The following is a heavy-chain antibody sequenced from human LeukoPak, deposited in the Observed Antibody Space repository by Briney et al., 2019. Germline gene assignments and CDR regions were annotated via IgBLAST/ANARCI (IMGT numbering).Heavy chain of an antibody. D-gene: IGHD6-19*01. J-gene: IGHJ4*02. CDR3: ATFSSGWYQFDY. CDR1: GGSISSSSYY. CDR2: IYYSGST. Sequence: SETLSLTCTVSGGSISSSSYYWGWIRQPPGKGLEWIGSIYYSGSTYYNPSLKSRVTISVDTSENQFSLKLSSVTAADTAVYYCATFSSGWYQFDYWGQGTLVTVSS. V-gene: IGHV4-39*07.